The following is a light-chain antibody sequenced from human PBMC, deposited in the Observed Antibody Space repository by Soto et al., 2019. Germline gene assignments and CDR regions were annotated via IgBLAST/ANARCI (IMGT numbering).Light chain of an antibody. Sequence: QSVLTQPASVSGSRGQSITISCTGTSGDVDAFDYVSWYQQHPGKAPKLMIFEVSDRPSGVSDRFSGSKSGSTASLTISGLQAEDEADYFCTSFTSSSTQVFGTGTKVTVL. CDR1: SGDVDAFDY. V-gene: IGLV2-14*01. CDR3: TSFTSSSTQV. J-gene: IGLJ1*01. CDR2: EVS.